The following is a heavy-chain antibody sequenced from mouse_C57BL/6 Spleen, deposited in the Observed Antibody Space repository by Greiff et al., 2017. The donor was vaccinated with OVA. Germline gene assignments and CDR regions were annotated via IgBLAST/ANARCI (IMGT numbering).Heavy chain of an antibody. CDR3: VREGDYYGSSYEGWDY. V-gene: IGHV10-3*01. Sequence: EVHLVESGGGLVQPKGSLKLSCAASGFTFNTYAMHWVRQAPGKGLEWVARIRSKSSNYATYYADSVKDRFTISRDDSQSMLYLQMNNLKTEDTAMYYCVREGDYYGSSYEGWDYWGQGTTLTVSS. D-gene: IGHD1-1*01. J-gene: IGHJ2*01. CDR2: IRSKSSNYAT. CDR1: GFTFNTYA.